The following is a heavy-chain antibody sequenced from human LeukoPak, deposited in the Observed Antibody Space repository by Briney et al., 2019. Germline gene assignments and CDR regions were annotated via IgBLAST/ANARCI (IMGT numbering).Heavy chain of an antibody. V-gene: IGHV1-2*02. CDR2: INPNSGGT. J-gene: IGHJ4*02. Sequence: ASVKVSCKASGYTFTGYYMHWVRQAPGQGLEWMGWINPNSGGTNYAQKFQGRVTMTRDTSISTAYMELSRLRSDDTAVYYRARGDYYDSSGLLTDWGQGTLVTVSS. D-gene: IGHD3-22*01. CDR3: ARGDYYDSSGLLTD. CDR1: GYTFTGYY.